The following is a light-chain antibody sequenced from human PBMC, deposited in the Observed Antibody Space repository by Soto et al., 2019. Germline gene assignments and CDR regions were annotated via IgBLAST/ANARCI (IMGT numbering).Light chain of an antibody. J-gene: IGKJ1*01. V-gene: IGKV3-20*01. Sequence: EIVLTQSPGTLSLSPGERATLSCRASQSVSSIYLAWYQQKPGQAPRLLLYGASSRATGIPDRFSGSGSGTDFSLTISRLEPEDFAVYYCQQYSSSWTFGQGTKVEIK. CDR1: QSVSSIY. CDR2: GAS. CDR3: QQYSSSWT.